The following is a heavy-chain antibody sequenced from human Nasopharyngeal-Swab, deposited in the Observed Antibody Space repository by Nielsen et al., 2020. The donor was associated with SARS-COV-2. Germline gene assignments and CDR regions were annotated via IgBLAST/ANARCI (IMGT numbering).Heavy chain of an antibody. J-gene: IGHJ6*02. CDR2: IKQDGSEK. CDR3: AKEGPGMFGVVGLDV. CDR1: GFTFSSYW. D-gene: IGHD3-3*01. V-gene: IGHV3-7*01. Sequence: GGSLRLSCAASGFTFSSYWMSWVRQAPGKGLEWVANIKQDGSEKYYVDSVKGRFTISRDNAKNSLYLQMNSLRAEDTAVYYCAKEGPGMFGVVGLDVWGQGTTITVSS.